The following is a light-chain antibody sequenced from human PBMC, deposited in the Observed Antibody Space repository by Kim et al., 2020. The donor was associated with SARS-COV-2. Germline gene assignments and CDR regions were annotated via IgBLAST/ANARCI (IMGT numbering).Light chain of an antibody. CDR2: QDS. J-gene: IGLJ3*02. Sequence: VAVSPRQTASITCSGDKLGDQYAGWYQQKPGQTPVQVIYQDSKRRSGSPERFSGANAGNTATLTISGTQAMGEADYYGQAWDSSTVFGGGTQLTVL. V-gene: IGLV3-1*01. CDR3: QAWDSSTV. CDR1: KLGDQY.